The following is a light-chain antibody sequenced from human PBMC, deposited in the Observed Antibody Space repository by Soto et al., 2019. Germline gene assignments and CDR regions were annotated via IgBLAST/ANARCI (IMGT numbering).Light chain of an antibody. Sequence: IAITHSPASLAVAPVQRATVSCSASQSVRSNLAWYQQNPGQAPRLLIYGASTRATGIPARFSGGGSGTEFTLAIRSLKSEDSAVYYCQQYHYQGTFGQGTKVDIK. J-gene: IGKJ1*01. V-gene: IGKV3-15*01. CDR1: QSVRSN. CDR3: QQYHYQGT. CDR2: GAS.